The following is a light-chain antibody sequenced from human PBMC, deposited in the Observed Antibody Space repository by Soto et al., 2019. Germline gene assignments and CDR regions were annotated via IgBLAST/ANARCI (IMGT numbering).Light chain of an antibody. Sequence: EIVLTQSPGTLSLSPGERATLSCRASQSVSSNYLAWYQQKPGQAPRLLIYGASTRATGIPDRFSGSGSGTDFTLTISRLEPEDFAVFYWQQYGSSRTFGQGTKVEI. CDR1: QSVSSNY. V-gene: IGKV3-20*01. CDR2: GAS. CDR3: QQYGSSRT. J-gene: IGKJ1*01.